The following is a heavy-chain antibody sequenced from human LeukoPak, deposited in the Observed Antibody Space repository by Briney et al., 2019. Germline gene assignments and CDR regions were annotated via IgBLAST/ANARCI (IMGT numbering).Heavy chain of an antibody. CDR1: GGSISSGDYY. V-gene: IGHV4-30-4*01. Sequence: SETLSLTCTVSGGSISSGDYYWSWIRQPPGKGLEWIGYIYYSGSTYYNPSLKSRVTISVDTSKNQFSLKLGSVTAADTAVYYCARLYGSGSYYPYYFDYWGQGTLVTVSS. CDR3: ARLYGSGSYYPYYFDY. D-gene: IGHD3-10*01. CDR2: IYYSGST. J-gene: IGHJ4*02.